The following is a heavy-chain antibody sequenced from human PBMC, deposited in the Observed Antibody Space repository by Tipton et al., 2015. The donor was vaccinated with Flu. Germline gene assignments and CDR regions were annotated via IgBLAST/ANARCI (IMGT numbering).Heavy chain of an antibody. Sequence: SLRLSCAASGFTVTSNYMSWVRQPPGEGLEWVSVIYSGGSTYYADSVKGRFTISRDNSKNTLFLQMNSLRAEDTAVYYCARDGRYSGYDLDYWGQGTLVTVSS. CDR1: GFTVTSNY. J-gene: IGHJ4*02. CDR3: ARDGRYSGYDLDY. V-gene: IGHV3-66*01. D-gene: IGHD5-12*01. CDR2: IYSGGST.